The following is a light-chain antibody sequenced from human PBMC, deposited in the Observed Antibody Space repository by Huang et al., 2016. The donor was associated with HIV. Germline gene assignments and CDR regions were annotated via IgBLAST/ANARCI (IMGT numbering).Light chain of an antibody. CDR1: QSVGSF. CDR3: QQYNTSPRT. Sequence: EIVLTQSPATLSLSPGERATLSCRASQSVGSFLAWYQQKPGQAPKLLIYGSATRAAGIPARFSGSGSGTDFTLTISSLQSEDFAVYYCQQYNTSPRTFGQGTKVEV. CDR2: GSA. J-gene: IGKJ1*01. V-gene: IGKV3-15*01.